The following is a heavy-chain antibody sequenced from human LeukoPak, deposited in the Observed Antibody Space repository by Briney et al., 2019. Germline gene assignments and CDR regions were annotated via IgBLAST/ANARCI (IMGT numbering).Heavy chain of an antibody. CDR1: GYTFTGYY. D-gene: IGHD7-27*01. CDR3: ARTRLTGDPYEAFDI. Sequence: ASVKVSCKASGYTFTGYYMHWVRQAPGQGLEWMGWINPNSGGTNYAQNFEGNVTMTRDTSISTAYMELSRLTSDDTAVYYCARTRLTGDPYEAFDIWGQGSMVTVSS. V-gene: IGHV1-2*02. J-gene: IGHJ3*02. CDR2: INPNSGGT.